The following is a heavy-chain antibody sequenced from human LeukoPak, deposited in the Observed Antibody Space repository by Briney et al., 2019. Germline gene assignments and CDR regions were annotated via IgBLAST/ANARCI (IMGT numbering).Heavy chain of an antibody. D-gene: IGHD6-19*01. CDR1: GFTFSSYG. J-gene: IGHJ4*02. CDR2: ISFDGSNK. CDR3: ARALSNSGSVLF. V-gene: IGHV3-30*19. Sequence: GGSLRLSCAASGFTFSSYGMHWVRQAPGKGLEWVAVISFDGSNKFYADSVKGRFTISRDNSKNTLYLQMNSLRPEDTAVYYCARALSNSGSVLFWGQGTLVTVSS.